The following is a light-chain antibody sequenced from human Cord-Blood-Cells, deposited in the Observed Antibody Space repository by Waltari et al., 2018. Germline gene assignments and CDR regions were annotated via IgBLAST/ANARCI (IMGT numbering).Light chain of an antibody. CDR2: DVS. V-gene: IGLV2-14*01. Sequence: QSALTQPASVSGSPGQSITISCPGTSSDVGGYNYVSWYQQHPGKAPKLMIYDVSKRASGVSNRFSSSKTGNTASLTNSGLQAEDEADYYCSSYTSSSNWVFGGGTKLTVL. J-gene: IGLJ3*02. CDR1: SSDVGGYNY. CDR3: SSYTSSSNWV.